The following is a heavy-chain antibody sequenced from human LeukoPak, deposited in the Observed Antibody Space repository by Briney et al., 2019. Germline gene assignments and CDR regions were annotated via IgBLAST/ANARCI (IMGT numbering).Heavy chain of an antibody. CDR3: ARGGGYSYDFDY. V-gene: IGHV4-59*01. CDR2: IYYSGST. Sequence: SETLSLTCTVSGGSISSYYWSWVRQPPGKGLEWIGYIYYSGSTNYNPSLKSRVTISVDTSKNQFSLKLSSVTAADTAVYYCARGGGYSYDFDYWGQGTLVTVSS. J-gene: IGHJ4*02. CDR1: GGSISSYY. D-gene: IGHD5-18*01.